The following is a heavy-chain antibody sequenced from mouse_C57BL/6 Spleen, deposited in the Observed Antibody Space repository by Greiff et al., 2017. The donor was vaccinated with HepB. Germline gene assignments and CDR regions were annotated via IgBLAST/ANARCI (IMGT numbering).Heavy chain of an antibody. J-gene: IGHJ2*01. Sequence: EVQLQQSGPELVKPGASVKISCKASGYTFTDYYMNWVKQSHGKSLEWIGDINPNNGGTSYNQKFKGKATLTVDKSSSTAYMELRSLTSEDSAVYYCARLRGGGYYFDYWGQGTTLTVSS. CDR3: ARLRGGGYYFDY. CDR1: GYTFTDYY. CDR2: INPNNGGT. V-gene: IGHV1-26*01.